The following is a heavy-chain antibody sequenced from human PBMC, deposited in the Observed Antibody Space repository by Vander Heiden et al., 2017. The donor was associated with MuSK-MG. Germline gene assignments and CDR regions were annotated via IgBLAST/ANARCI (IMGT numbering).Heavy chain of an antibody. V-gene: IGHV1-3*01. D-gene: IGHD1-26*01. CDR3: ARDLTYSGQWSLDY. CDR1: GYTFTSYS. Sequence: QVQLVQSGAEVKKPGASVTVSCKTSGYTFTSYSMHWVRQAPGQGLEWMGWINGGIGTTKYSQRFQGRVTITTDTAASTAFMELTTLTSEDTAVYYCARDLTYSGQWSLDYWGQGTLVTVSS. CDR2: INGGIGTT. J-gene: IGHJ4*02.